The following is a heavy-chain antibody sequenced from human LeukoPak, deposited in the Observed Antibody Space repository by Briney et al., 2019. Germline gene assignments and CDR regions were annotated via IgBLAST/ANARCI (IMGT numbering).Heavy chain of an antibody. Sequence: GGSLRLSCAASGFTFSSYELNWVRQAPGKGLEWVSYISSSGSTIYYADSVKGRFTISRDNAKNSLYLQMNSLRAEDTAVYYCARITKRRDGYPHTYNFDYWGQGTLVTVSS. CDR2: ISSSGSTI. J-gene: IGHJ4*02. V-gene: IGHV3-48*03. CDR1: GFTFSSYE. D-gene: IGHD5-24*01. CDR3: ARITKRRDGYPHTYNFDY.